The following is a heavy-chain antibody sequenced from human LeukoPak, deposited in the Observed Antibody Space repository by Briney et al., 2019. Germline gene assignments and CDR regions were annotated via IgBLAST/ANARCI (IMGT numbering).Heavy chain of an antibody. CDR2: ISYDGSHK. CDR3: SASRPHYGDFYGLDV. V-gene: IGHV3-30*03. CDR1: GFTFSSYG. J-gene: IGHJ6*02. Sequence: GGSLRLSCAASGFTFSSYGMHWVRQAPGKGLEWVAVISYDGSHKYSADSVKGRFTISRDNSKNTLYLQMNSLRTEDTAVYFCSASRPHYGDFYGLDVWGHGTTVTVSS. D-gene: IGHD4/OR15-4a*01.